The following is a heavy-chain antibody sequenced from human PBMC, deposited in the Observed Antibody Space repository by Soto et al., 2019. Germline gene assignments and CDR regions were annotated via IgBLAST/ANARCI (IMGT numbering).Heavy chain of an antibody. CDR3: ARRGSGSYYDY. CDR1: GFTLSTYA. Sequence: EVQLLESGGGLVQPGGSLRLSCAASGFTLSTYAMRWVRQAPGKGLEWVSAISGRGDSTYYADSVKGRFTISRDNSKNTLYLQMNSLRAEDTAVYYCARRGSGSYYDYWGQGTLVTVSS. J-gene: IGHJ4*02. D-gene: IGHD1-26*01. V-gene: IGHV3-23*01. CDR2: ISGRGDST.